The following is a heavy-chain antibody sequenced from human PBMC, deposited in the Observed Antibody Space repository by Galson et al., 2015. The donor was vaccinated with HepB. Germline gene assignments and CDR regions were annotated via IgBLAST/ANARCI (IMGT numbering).Heavy chain of an antibody. Sequence: SVKVSCKASGYTFTSYGISWVRQAPGQGLEWMGWISAYNGNTNYAQKLQGRVTMTTDTSTSTAYMELMSLRSDDTAVYHCARGSDSLLRYFDWFQTPWDYWGQGTLVTVSS. CDR3: ARGSDSLLRYFDWFQTPWDY. CDR1: GYTFTSYG. J-gene: IGHJ4*02. V-gene: IGHV1-18*01. CDR2: ISAYNGNT. D-gene: IGHD3-9*01.